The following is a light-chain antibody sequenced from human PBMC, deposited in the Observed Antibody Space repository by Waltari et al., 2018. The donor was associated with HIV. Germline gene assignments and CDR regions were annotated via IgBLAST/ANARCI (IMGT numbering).Light chain of an antibody. Sequence: PPSLSAAPGHKINISCSGAGSNIGSRTVHWYQQLPSRAPKLIIDHDHRRPSGVSDRFTASKSGTSASLFISKLQAADEATYYCAAWDDSLSGFVFGGGT. J-gene: IGLJ3*02. CDR3: AAWDDSLSGFV. V-gene: IGLV1-44*01. CDR1: GSNIGSRT. CDR2: HDH.